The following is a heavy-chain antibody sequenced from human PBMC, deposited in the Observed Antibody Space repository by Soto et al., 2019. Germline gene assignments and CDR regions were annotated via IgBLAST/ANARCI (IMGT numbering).Heavy chain of an antibody. Sequence: EVQLLESGGGLVQPGGSLRLSCAASGFTFSSYAMNWVRQAPGKGLEWVSAISASGGSTYYAPSVKCRFTISRDNSKNPLYLQMNSLRAEDTAVYYCAKGVEVPAAPFDYWGQGTLVTVSS. V-gene: IGHV3-23*01. CDR1: GFTFSSYA. J-gene: IGHJ4*02. CDR3: AKGVEVPAAPFDY. CDR2: ISASGGST. D-gene: IGHD2-2*01.